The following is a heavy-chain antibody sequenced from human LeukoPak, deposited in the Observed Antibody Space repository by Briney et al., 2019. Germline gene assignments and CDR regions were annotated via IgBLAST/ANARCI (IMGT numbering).Heavy chain of an antibody. V-gene: IGHV1-69*13. CDR1: GGTFSSYA. Sequence: ASVKVSCKASGGTFSSYAISWVRQAPGQGLEWMGGIIPIFGTANYAQKFQGRVTITADESTSTAYMELSSLRSEDTAVYYCAIPCGGDCYPHPWYFDYWGQGTLVTVSS. J-gene: IGHJ4*02. CDR2: IIPIFGTA. D-gene: IGHD2-21*02. CDR3: AIPCGGDCYPHPWYFDY.